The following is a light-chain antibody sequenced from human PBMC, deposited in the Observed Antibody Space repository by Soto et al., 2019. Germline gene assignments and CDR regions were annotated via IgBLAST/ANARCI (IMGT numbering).Light chain of an antibody. V-gene: IGLV2-8*01. CDR1: SSDVGNYDS. Sequence: QSALTQPPSASGSPGQSVTISCTGTSSDVGNYDSVSWYQHHPGKAPQAVIYEVNKRPSGVPDRFSGSKSGNTASLTVSGLQAEDEADYYCSSYSGSNNGVFGGGTKLTVL. CDR2: EVN. J-gene: IGLJ3*02. CDR3: SSYSGSNNGV.